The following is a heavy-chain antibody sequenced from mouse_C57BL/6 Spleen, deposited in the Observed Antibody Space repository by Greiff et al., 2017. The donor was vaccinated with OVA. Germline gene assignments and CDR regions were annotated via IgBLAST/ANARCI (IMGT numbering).Heavy chain of an antibody. V-gene: IGHV1-82*01. Sequence: VQLLQSGRGLVKPGGSLKLSCKASGYAFSSYCMNWVHQTPGKGLEWMGRIYHRDGDTNYNGKFKGKVTLTAAKSYSKPYLQLSILTSEGSAVYFSANYIAIYSDGYAMDYWGQGTSVTVSS. CDR2: IYHRDGDT. CDR1: GYAFSSYC. J-gene: IGHJ4*01. D-gene: IGHD1-3*01. CDR3: ANYIAIYSDGYAMDY.